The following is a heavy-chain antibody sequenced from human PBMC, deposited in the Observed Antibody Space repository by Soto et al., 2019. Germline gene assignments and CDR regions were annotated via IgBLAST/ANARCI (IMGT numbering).Heavy chain of an antibody. CDR2: ISYDGSNK. D-gene: IGHD2-15*01. V-gene: IGHV3-30*18. J-gene: IGHJ6*02. CDR3: AKGKYCSGGSCYFGYYYGMDV. CDR1: GFTFSSYG. Sequence: GSLRLSCAASGFTFSSYGMHWVRQAPGKGLEWVAVISYDGSNKYYADSVKGRFTISRDNSKNTLYLQMNSLRAEDTAVYYCAKGKYCSGGSCYFGYYYGMDVWGQGTTVTVSS.